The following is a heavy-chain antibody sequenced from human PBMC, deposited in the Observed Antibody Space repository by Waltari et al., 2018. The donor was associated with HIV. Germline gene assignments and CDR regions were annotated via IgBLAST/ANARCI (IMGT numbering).Heavy chain of an antibody. V-gene: IGHV3-23*01. Sequence: EVVLLVSGGGLVQRGGSLRLSWAALGFTFAGIPMSWVRQAPGKGLEWVSAISGSGGSTYYADSVKGRFTISRDNSKNTLYLQMNSLRAEDTAVYYCAKGCGSGYYYYGMDVWGQGTTVTVSS. CDR2: ISGSGGST. J-gene: IGHJ6*02. CDR1: GFTFAGIP. CDR3: AKGCGSGYYYYGMDV. D-gene: IGHD2-21*01.